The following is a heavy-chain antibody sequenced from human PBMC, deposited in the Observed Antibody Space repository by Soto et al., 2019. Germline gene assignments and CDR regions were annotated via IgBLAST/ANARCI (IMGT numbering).Heavy chain of an antibody. CDR2: IYYSGST. Sequence: SETLSLTCTVSGGSISSGDYYWSWIRQPPGKGLEWIGYIYYSGSTYYNPSLKSRVTISVDTSKNQFSLKLSSVTAADTAVYYCARDSSYYDFWSGPRYYFDYWGQGTLVTVSS. J-gene: IGHJ4*02. CDR3: ARDSSYYDFWSGPRYYFDY. V-gene: IGHV4-30-4*01. CDR1: GGSISSGDYY. D-gene: IGHD3-3*01.